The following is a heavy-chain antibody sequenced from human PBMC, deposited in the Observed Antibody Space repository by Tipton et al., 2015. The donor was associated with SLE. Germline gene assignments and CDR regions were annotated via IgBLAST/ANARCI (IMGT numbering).Heavy chain of an antibody. V-gene: IGHV3-23*01. CDR1: GFTFSSYA. CDR3: ATWSYISGSYY. Sequence: GSLRLSCAASGFTFSSYAMNWVRQAPGKGLEWVSGISGSGGGTNYADSVKGRFTISRDNSKNTLYLQMNSLRAEDTAIYYCATWSYISGSYYWGQGTLVTVSS. CDR2: ISGSGGGT. J-gene: IGHJ4*02. D-gene: IGHD1-26*01.